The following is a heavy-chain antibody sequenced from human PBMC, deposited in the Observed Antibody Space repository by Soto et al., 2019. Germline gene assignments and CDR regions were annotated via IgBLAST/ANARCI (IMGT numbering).Heavy chain of an antibody. D-gene: IGHD3-9*01. CDR2: VSTNGAT. J-gene: IGHJ6*02. CDR3: ARADYEILTGSYAMDV. V-gene: IGHV4-4*07. Sequence: SEPLSLTCTVSDDFIISYSWNCIRQPAGQGLEWIGRVSTNGATNYTPSLESRVTMSVDTSKNQFSLKLTSVTAADTAVYFCARADYEILTGSYAMDVWGQGTTVTVSS. CDR1: DDFIISYS.